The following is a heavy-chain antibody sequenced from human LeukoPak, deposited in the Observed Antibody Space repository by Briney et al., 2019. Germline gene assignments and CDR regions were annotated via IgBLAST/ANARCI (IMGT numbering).Heavy chain of an antibody. D-gene: IGHD2-15*01. CDR2: IYYSGTT. CDR1: GGSISPYY. V-gene: IGHV4-59*01. Sequence: SETLSLTCSVSGGSISPYYWSWIRQPPGKGLEWIGYIYYSGTTNYNPSLQSRVTISVATSKNQFSLKLSSVTAADTAQYYCARDRASAGGFDYWGQGTLVTVSS. CDR3: ARDRASAGGFDY. J-gene: IGHJ4*02.